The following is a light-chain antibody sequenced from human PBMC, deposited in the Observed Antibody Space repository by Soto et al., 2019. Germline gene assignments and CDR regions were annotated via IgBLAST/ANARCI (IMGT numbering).Light chain of an antibody. CDR3: MQGTHWPYT. CDR2: KVS. V-gene: IGKV2-30*01. J-gene: IGKJ2*01. Sequence: DVVMTQSPLSVPVTLGQPASISCRASRSLIYTDGNTYLNWFHQRPGQSPRRLFAKVSNRDSGVPDRFSGSGSGTDFTLKISRVEAEDVGLYYCMQGTHWPYTFGQGTKLEIK. CDR1: RSLIYTDGNTY.